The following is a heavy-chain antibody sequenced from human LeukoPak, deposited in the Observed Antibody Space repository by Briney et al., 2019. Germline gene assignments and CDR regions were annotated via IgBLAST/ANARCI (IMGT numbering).Heavy chain of an antibody. V-gene: IGHV3-30*18. CDR1: GFTFSNYG. Sequence: GGSLRLSCAASGFTFSNYGMHWVRQAPGKGLEWVAVISYDGSNKYYADSVKGRFTISRDNSKNTLYLQMSSLRAEDTAVYYCAKRGGSWDFDYWGQGTLVTVSS. CDR3: AKRGGSWDFDY. D-gene: IGHD2-15*01. CDR2: ISYDGSNK. J-gene: IGHJ4*02.